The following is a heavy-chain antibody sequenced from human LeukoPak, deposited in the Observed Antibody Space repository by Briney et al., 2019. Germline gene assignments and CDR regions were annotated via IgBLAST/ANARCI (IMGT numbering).Heavy chain of an antibody. D-gene: IGHD5-18*01. CDR3: ARDGDTAMVKVDY. Sequence: ASVKVSRKASGYTFTGSYMHWVRQAPGQGLEWMGWINPNSGGTNYAQKFQGRVTMTRDTSISTDYMELSRLRSDDTAVYYCARDGDTAMVKVDYWGQGTLVTVSS. J-gene: IGHJ4*02. V-gene: IGHV1-2*02. CDR2: INPNSGGT. CDR1: GYTFTGSY.